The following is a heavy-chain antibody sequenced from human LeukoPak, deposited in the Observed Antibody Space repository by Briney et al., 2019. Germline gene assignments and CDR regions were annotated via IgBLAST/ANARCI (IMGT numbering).Heavy chain of an antibody. J-gene: IGHJ4*02. D-gene: IGHD2-15*01. V-gene: IGHV4-30-2*01. CDR1: GGSISSGGYS. Sequence: SETLSLTCAVSGGSISSGGYSWSWIRQPPGKGLEWIGYIYHSGSTYYNPSLKSRVTIAVDRSKNQFSLKLSSVTAADTAVYYCATGYCRGGSCYTLGYWGQGTLVTVSS. CDR3: ATGYCRGGSCYTLGY. CDR2: IYHSGST.